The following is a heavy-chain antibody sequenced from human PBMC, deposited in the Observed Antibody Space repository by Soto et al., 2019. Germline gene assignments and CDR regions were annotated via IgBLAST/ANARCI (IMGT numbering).Heavy chain of an antibody. Sequence: SEKLSLTFAFYGGSFIGYYWSCIRQPPGNGLEWIGEINHIGSTNYNPSLKSRVTISVDTSKNQFSLKLSSVTAADTAVYYCAINYGSDEYGMDVWGQGTTVT. D-gene: IGHD3-10*01. CDR1: GGSFIGYY. CDR3: AINYGSDEYGMDV. CDR2: INHIGST. V-gene: IGHV4-34*01. J-gene: IGHJ6*02.